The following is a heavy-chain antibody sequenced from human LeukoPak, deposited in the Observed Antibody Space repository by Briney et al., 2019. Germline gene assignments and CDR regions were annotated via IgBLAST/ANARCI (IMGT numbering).Heavy chain of an antibody. J-gene: IGHJ5*02. D-gene: IGHD1-26*01. Sequence: ASVKVSCKASGYTFTSYDINWVRQATGQGLEWMGWMNPNSGNTGYAQKFQGRVTMTRNTSISTAYMELRSLRSEDTAVYYCARGLELPNWFDPWGQGTLVTVSS. CDR3: ARGLELPNWFDP. CDR1: GYTFTSYD. CDR2: MNPNSGNT. V-gene: IGHV1-8*01.